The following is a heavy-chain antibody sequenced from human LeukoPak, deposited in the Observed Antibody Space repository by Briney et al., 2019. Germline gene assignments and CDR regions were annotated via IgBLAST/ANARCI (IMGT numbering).Heavy chain of an antibody. V-gene: IGHV1-2*02. Sequence: ASVKVSCKSSGYTFTGYYMHWVRQAPGQGLEWMGWINPNSGGTNYAQKFQGRVTMTRDTSISTAYMELSRLRSDDTAVYYCAREDVIGLEGMDVWGQGTTVTVSS. CDR1: GYTFTGYY. J-gene: IGHJ6*02. D-gene: IGHD3-16*02. CDR3: AREDVIGLEGMDV. CDR2: INPNSGGT.